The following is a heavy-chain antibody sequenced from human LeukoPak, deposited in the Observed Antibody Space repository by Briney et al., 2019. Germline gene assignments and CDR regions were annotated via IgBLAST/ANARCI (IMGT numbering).Heavy chain of an antibody. V-gene: IGHV4-39*01. Sequence: SPTLSLTCSVSGGSISSSSYCWGWIRQPLGKGLEWTMSIYYSTSTYSNPVLKSRHTTSVDTYKNQFSLKLSSVTDADTAVYYCARQVGYSYYYYYYGMDVWGQGTTVTVSS. D-gene: IGHD2-15*01. CDR3: ARQVGYSYYYYYYGMDV. J-gene: IGHJ6*01. CDR1: GGSISSSSYC. CDR2: IYYSTST.